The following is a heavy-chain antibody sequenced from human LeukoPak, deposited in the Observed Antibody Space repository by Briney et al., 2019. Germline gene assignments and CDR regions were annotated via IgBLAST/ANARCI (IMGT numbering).Heavy chain of an antibody. D-gene: IGHD6-19*01. CDR1: GFTFDDYA. Sequence: PGRSLRLSCAASGFTFDDYAMHWVRQPPGKGLEWVSGISWNSGSIDYADSVKGRFTISRDNAKNPLYLQMNSLRVEDTAFYYCAKDNRRHYTSGPNPDSLHWGQGALVTVSS. CDR2: ISWNSGSI. CDR3: AKDNRRHYTSGPNPDSLH. J-gene: IGHJ4*02. V-gene: IGHV3-9*01.